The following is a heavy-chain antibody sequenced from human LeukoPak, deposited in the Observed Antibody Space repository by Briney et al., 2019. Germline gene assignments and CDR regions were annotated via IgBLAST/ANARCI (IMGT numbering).Heavy chain of an antibody. Sequence: PGGSLRLSCAASGFTFDDYAMHWVRQAPGKGLEWVSGISWNSGSIGYADSVKGRFTISRDNAKNSLYLQMNSLRAEDTALYYCAKDIAAAGNGAFDIWGQGTMVTVSS. D-gene: IGHD6-13*01. V-gene: IGHV3-9*01. CDR2: ISWNSGSI. J-gene: IGHJ3*02. CDR3: AKDIAAAGNGAFDI. CDR1: GFTFDDYA.